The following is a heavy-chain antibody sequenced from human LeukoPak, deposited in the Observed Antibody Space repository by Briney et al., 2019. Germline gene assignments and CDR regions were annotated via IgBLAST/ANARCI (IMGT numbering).Heavy chain of an antibody. CDR1: GGSISGFY. CDR2: IYSSGST. J-gene: IGHJ4*02. CDR3: ARDRPGGSSLDY. V-gene: IGHV4-59*01. Sequence: SETLSLTCTVSGGSISGFYWSWIRQPPGKGLEWIGYIYSSGSTNYNPSLKSRVTISIDTSKNQFSLKLSSVTAADTAVYYCARDRPGGSSLDYWGQGTLVTVSS. D-gene: IGHD6-13*01.